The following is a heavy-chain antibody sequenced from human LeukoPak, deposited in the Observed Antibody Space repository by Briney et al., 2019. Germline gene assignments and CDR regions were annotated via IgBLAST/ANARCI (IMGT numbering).Heavy chain of an antibody. CDR3: ARAVALYGFDP. V-gene: IGHV4-34*01. Sequence: PSETLSLTCAVYGGSFSGYYWSWIRQPPGKGLEWIGEINHSGSTNCNPSLKSRVTISVDTPKNQFSLKLNSVTAADAGVYYCARAVALYGFDPWGQGTLVTVSS. CDR1: GGSFSGYY. CDR2: INHSGST. J-gene: IGHJ5*02. D-gene: IGHD6-19*01.